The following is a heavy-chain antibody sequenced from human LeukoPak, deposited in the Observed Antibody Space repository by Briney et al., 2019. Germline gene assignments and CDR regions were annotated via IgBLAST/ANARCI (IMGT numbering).Heavy chain of an antibody. CDR2: IYNGGST. Sequence: PGGSLRLSYAASGLSVSSNYMSWVRQAPGKGLEWVSLIYNGGSTYYADSVKGRFTISRDNSKNTLYLQMNSLRGEDTAVYYCARDARYCSSTGCCSDYWGQGTLVTVSS. D-gene: IGHD2-2*01. CDR1: GLSVSSNY. V-gene: IGHV3-66*02. J-gene: IGHJ4*02. CDR3: ARDARYCSSTGCCSDY.